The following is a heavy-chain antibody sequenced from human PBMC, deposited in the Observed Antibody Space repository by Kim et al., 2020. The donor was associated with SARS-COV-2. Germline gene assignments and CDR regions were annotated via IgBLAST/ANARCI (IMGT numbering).Heavy chain of an antibody. CDR3: AREVSWKDFSFDV. D-gene: IGHD3-3*01. Sequence: GGSLRLSCAASGFSFSDYYMSWIRQAPGKGLEWISSITGSGNSRQYVDSVKGRFTISRDNSKNSLSLQMNNLRVEDTAVYYCAREVSWKDFSFDVWGQGT. J-gene: IGHJ3*01. CDR2: ITGSGNSR. CDR1: GFSFSDYY. V-gene: IGHV3-11*01.